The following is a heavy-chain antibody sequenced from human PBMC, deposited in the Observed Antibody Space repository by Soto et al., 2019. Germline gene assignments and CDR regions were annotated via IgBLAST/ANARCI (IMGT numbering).Heavy chain of an antibody. D-gene: IGHD3-22*01. Sequence: TQSLTCTVSGGSISSYYWSWIRQPPGKGLEWIGYIYYSGSTNYNPSLKSRVTISVDTSKNQFSLKLSSVTAADTAVYYCARGYYDSSGYYSTYWGQGTLVTVSS. J-gene: IGHJ4*02. CDR3: ARGYYDSSGYYSTY. CDR1: GGSISSYY. CDR2: IYYSGST. V-gene: IGHV4-59*01.